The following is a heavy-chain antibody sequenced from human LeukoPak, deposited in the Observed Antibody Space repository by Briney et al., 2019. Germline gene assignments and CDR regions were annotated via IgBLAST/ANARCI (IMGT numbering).Heavy chain of an antibody. D-gene: IGHD3-9*01. CDR1: GFTFSASA. Sequence: GGSLRLTCAASGFTFSASALHWVRQASGKGLEWVGRIRSKADDFATAYAASVKGRFLISRDDSKNTAYLQMNSLKTDDTAVYYCTKFYYDVLTGYRGMDVWGQATTVTVSS. J-gene: IGHJ6*01. CDR2: IRSKADDFAT. CDR3: TKFYYDVLTGYRGMDV. V-gene: IGHV3-73*01.